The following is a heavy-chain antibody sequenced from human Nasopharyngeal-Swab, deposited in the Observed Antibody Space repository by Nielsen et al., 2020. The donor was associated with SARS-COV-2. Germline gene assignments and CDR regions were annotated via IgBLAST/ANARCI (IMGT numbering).Heavy chain of an antibody. CDR1: GGSISSSSYY. V-gene: IGHV4-39*06. D-gene: IGHD3-22*01. J-gene: IGHJ6*02. CDR3: ARGEGYSSGYYGGVAYYYYGMDV. CDR2: IYYSGST. Sequence: SETLSLTCTVSGGSISSSSYYWGRTPPPPGKGLEWFGSIYYSGSTYYNPSLKSRVTISVDTSKNQFPLKLSSVTAADTAVYYCARGEGYSSGYYGGVAYYYYGMDVWGQGTTVTVSS.